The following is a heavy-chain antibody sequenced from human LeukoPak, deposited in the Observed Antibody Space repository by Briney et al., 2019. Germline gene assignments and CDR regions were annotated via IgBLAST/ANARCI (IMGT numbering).Heavy chain of an antibody. Sequence: SETLSLTCAVSGYSISSGYYWGWIRQPPGKGLEWTGSIYHSGSTYYSPSLKSRVTISVDTSKNQFSLKLSSVTAADTAVYYCARSKIAVAAPFDYWGQGTLVTVSS. CDR1: GYSISSGYY. CDR3: ARSKIAVAAPFDY. D-gene: IGHD6-19*01. J-gene: IGHJ4*02. V-gene: IGHV4-38-2*01. CDR2: IYHSGST.